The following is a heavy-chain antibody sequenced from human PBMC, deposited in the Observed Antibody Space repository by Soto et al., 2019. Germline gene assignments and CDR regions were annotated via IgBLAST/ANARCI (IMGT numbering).Heavy chain of an antibody. CDR3: ARVDSSGWPREANFDY. J-gene: IGHJ4*01. CDR2: IYSGGST. Sequence: EVQLVESGGGLVQPAGSLRPSCAASGFTVSSNYMSWVRQAPEKGLEWVSVIYSGGSTYYADSVKGRFTISRDNSNNTLYIEMSSLRAEDTDVYYCARVDSSGWPREANFDYGGHGTLVTDAS. D-gene: IGHD6-19*01. V-gene: IGHV3-66*01. CDR1: GFTVSSNY.